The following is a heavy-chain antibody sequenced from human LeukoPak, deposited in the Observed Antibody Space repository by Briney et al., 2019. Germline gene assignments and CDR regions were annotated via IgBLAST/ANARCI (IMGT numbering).Heavy chain of an antibody. V-gene: IGHV4-39*01. J-gene: IGHJ4*02. CDR3: ARRYCSAGSCYRDY. CDR2: IYYSGST. CDR1: GGSISISSHY. D-gene: IGHD2-15*01. Sequence: SETLSLTCTLCGGSISISSHYWGWIRQPPGKGLEWIGSIYYSGSTDYNPSLKSRVIISVDTSKNQYSLKLTSVTAANTAVYSCARRYCSAGSCYRDYWGQGTLVTVSS.